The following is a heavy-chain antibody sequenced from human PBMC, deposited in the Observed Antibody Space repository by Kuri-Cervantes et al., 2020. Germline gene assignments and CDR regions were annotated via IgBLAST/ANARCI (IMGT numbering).Heavy chain of an antibody. J-gene: IGHJ4*02. CDR3: ANGIGFY. V-gene: IGHV3-30*18. CDR2: ISYDGSNK. CDR1: GFTFSSYG. D-gene: IGHD2-15*01. Sequence: LSLTCAASGFTFSSYGMHWVRQAPGKGLEWVAVISYDGSNKYYADSVKGRFTISRDNSKNTLYLQMNSLRAEDTAVYYCANGIGFYWGQGTLVTVSS.